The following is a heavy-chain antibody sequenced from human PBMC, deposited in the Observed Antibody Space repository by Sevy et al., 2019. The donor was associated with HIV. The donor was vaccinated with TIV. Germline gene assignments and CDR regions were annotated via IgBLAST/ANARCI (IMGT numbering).Heavy chain of an antibody. V-gene: IGHV4-31*03. CDR2: TYYSGST. CDR3: ARVPRRDYYYGMDV. Sequence: SETLSLTCTVSGGSISSGGYYWSWIRQHPGKGLEWIGYTYYSGSTYYNPSLKSRVTISVDTSKNQFSLKLSSVTAADTAVYYCARVPRRDYYYGMDVWGQGTTVTVSS. J-gene: IGHJ6*02. CDR1: GGSISSGGYY.